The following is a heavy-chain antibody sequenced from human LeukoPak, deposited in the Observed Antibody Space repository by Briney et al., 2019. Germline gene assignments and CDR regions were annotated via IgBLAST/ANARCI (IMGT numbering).Heavy chain of an antibody. D-gene: IGHD3-22*01. CDR2: IIPIFGTA. Sequence: ASVKVSCKASGGTFSSYAISWGRQAPGQGLGGRGGIIPIFGTANYAQKFQGRVTITADESTSTAYMELSSLRSEDTAVYYCSSGAYYYDSSGYDFDYWGQGTLVTVSS. CDR3: SSGAYYYDSSGYDFDY. J-gene: IGHJ4*02. V-gene: IGHV1-69*13. CDR1: GGTFSSYA.